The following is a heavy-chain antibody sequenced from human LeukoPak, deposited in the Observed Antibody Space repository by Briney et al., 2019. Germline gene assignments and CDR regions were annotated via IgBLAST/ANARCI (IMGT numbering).Heavy chain of an antibody. V-gene: IGHV3-23*01. Sequence: GGSLRLSCAASGFIFSSYAMSWVRQAPGKGLEWVSAISGSGGSTYYADSVKGRFTISRDNAKNSLYLQMNSLRAEDTAVYYCAREYVKATYYYYYGMDVWGQGTTVTVSS. J-gene: IGHJ6*02. CDR2: ISGSGGST. CDR3: AREYVKATYYYYYGMDV. D-gene: IGHD3-10*01. CDR1: GFIFSSYA.